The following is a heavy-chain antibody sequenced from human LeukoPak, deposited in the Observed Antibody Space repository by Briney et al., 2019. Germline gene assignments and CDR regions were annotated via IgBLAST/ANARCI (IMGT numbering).Heavy chain of an antibody. CDR3: ARRPSNYYGSGSYGY. J-gene: IGHJ4*02. CDR1: GGSISSSDYY. D-gene: IGHD3-10*01. V-gene: IGHV4-39*07. CDR2: IYYSGST. Sequence: SETLSLTCTVSGGSISSSDYYWGWIRQPPGKGLEWIGSIYYSGSTNHNPSLKSRVTISVDTSKNQFSLKLSSVTAADTAVYYCARRPSNYYGSGSYGYWGQGTLVTVSS.